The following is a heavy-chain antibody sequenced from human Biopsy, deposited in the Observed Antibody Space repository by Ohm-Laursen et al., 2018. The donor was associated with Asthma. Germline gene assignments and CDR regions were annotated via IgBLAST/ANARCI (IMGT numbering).Heavy chain of an antibody. CDR2: IYYSGST. D-gene: IGHD1-26*01. Sequence: SETLSLTCTVSPGSINDYYWNWIRQFPGKGLEWIGYIYYSGSTNYNPSLKSRVTISVDTSKNQFSLKLSSVTAADTAVYYCARRGLSGSYLQAYFDYWGQGTLVTVSS. V-gene: IGHV4-59*01. J-gene: IGHJ4*02. CDR3: ARRGLSGSYLQAYFDY. CDR1: PGSINDYY.